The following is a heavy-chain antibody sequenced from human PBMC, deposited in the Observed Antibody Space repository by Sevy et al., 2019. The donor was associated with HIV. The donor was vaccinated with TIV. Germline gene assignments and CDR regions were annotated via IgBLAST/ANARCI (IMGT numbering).Heavy chain of an antibody. J-gene: IGHJ4*02. CDR1: GFTFGDYA. CDR3: TRDIDSCSGGSCYPTYDY. V-gene: IGHV3-49*04. CDR2: IRSKAYGGTT. D-gene: IGHD2-15*01. Sequence: GGSQRLSCTASGFTFGDYAMSWVRQAPGKGLEWVGFIRSKAYGGTTEYAASVKGRFTISRDDSKSIAYLQMNSLKTEDTAVYYCTRDIDSCSGGSCYPTYDYWGQGTLVTVSS.